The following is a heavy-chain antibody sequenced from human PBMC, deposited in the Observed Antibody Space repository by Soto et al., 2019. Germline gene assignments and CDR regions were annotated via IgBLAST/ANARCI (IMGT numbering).Heavy chain of an antibody. V-gene: IGHV4-4*07. CDR3: ARDYYNSSGYYYFDY. D-gene: IGHD3-22*01. CDR2: IYTSGST. Sequence: PSNTLSLTCTISGDSISSFFWTWIRQPAGKGLEWIGRIYTSGSTDCNPSLKSRVTMSVDTSKNQFSLTLSSVTAADTAVYYCARDYYNSSGYYYFDYWGQGTLVTVSS. CDR1: GDSISSFF. J-gene: IGHJ4*02.